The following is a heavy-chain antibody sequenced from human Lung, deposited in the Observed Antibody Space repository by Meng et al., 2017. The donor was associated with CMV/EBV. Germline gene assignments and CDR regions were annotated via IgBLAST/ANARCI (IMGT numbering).Heavy chain of an antibody. V-gene: IGHV1-2*02. D-gene: IGHD2-2*01. J-gene: IGHJ4*02. CDR3: ASLLGYCSSTSCYEGNYYCDY. Sequence: ASXXVSXKASGYTFTGYYMHWVRQAPGQGLEWMGWINPNSGGTNYAQKFQGRVTMTRDTSISTAYMELSRLRSDDTAVYYCASLLGYCSSTSCYEGNYYCDYWXKGTXVTVSS. CDR1: GYTFTGYY. CDR2: INPNSGGT.